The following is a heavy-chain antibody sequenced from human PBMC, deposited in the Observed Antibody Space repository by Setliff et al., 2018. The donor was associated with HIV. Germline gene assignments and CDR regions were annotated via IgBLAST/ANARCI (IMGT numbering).Heavy chain of an antibody. Sequence: GGSLSLSCAASRCTLSTYAMSWVRQAPGKGLEWVSAISGAGRSTYYADSVKGRFTISRDNSKNTLYLQMNSLRAEDTAVYYCANPALGATTWDYFDYWGQGTLVTVSS. V-gene: IGHV3-23*01. D-gene: IGHD1-26*01. J-gene: IGHJ4*02. CDR1: RCTLSTYA. CDR2: ISGAGRST. CDR3: ANPALGATTWDYFDY.